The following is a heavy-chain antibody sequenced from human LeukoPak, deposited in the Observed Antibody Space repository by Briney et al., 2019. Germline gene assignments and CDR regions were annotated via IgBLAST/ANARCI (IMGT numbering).Heavy chain of an antibody. D-gene: IGHD2-15*01. CDR3: ARGPGSHAVVTREFDY. CDR2: IGTAGDT. V-gene: IGHV3-13*01. CDR1: GFTFSSYD. Sequence: PGGSLRLSCAASGFTFSSYDMHWVRQATGKGLEWVSAIGTAGDTYYPGSVKGRFTISRENAKNSLYLQMNSLRAGDTAVYYCARGPGSHAVVTREFDYWGQGTLVTVSS. J-gene: IGHJ4*02.